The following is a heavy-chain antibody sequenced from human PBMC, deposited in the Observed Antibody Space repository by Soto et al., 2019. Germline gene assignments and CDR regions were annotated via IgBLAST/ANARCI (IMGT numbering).Heavy chain of an antibody. CDR2: ISGHNGNT. CDR1: VYSFTNYG. V-gene: IGHV1-18*01. CDR3: ARDLRERGYSYGSFDY. D-gene: IGHD5-18*01. J-gene: IGHJ4*02. Sequence: SSVKVSCKASVYSFTNYGISWVRQAPGQGLEWMGWISGHNGNTNYAQRLQGRVTMTTDTSTNTAYMELRSLRADDTAVYYCARDLRERGYSYGSFDYWGQGTLVTVSS.